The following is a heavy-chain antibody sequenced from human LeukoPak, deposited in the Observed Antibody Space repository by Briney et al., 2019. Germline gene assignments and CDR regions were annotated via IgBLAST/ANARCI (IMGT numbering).Heavy chain of an antibody. D-gene: IGHD2-15*01. CDR3: ARDDCSGGSCYHY. CDR1: GYSLTSYY. V-gene: IGHV1-46*01. CDR2: INPSGGST. J-gene: IGHJ4*02. Sequence: GASVKVSCKASGYSLTSYYMHWVRQAPGQGLEWMGIINPSGGSTSYAQKFQGRVTMTRDTSTSTVYMELSSLRSEDTAVYYCARDDCSGGSCYHYWGQGTLVTVSS.